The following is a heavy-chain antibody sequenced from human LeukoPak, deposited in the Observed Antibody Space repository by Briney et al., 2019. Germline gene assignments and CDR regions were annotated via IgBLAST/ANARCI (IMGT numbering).Heavy chain of an antibody. Sequence: SETLSLTCTVSGGSISSSSYYWGWIRQPPGKGLEWIGSIYYSGSTYYNPSLKSRVTISVDTSKNQFSLKLSSVTAADTAVYYCARHAVEPAARGYFYYYGMDVWGQGITVTVSS. J-gene: IGHJ6*02. CDR3: ARHAVEPAARGYFYYYGMDV. V-gene: IGHV4-39*01. CDR2: IYYSGST. CDR1: GGSISSSSYY. D-gene: IGHD2-2*01.